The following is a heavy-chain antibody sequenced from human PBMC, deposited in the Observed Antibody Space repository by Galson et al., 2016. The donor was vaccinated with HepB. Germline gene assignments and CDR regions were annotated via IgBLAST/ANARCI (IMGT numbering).Heavy chain of an antibody. D-gene: IGHD2-8*01. V-gene: IGHV1-8*01. J-gene: IGHJ3*02. CDR3: ARGGGWGYCTNGVCSPHALDI. CDR2: MNPNSGNT. CDR1: GYTFTSYD. Sequence: SVKVSCKASGYTFTSYDINWVRQATGQGLEWMGWMNPNSGNTNFAQNFQGRLTMTRDTSISTAYMELNILRSEDTAVYFCARGGGWGYCTNGVCSPHALDIWGQGTMVTVSS.